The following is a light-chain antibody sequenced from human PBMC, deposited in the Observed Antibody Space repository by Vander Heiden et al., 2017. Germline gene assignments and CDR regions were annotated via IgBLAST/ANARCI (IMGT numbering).Light chain of an antibody. CDR3: QHENSSPYT. J-gene: IGKJ2*01. Sequence: DIQMTQSPSTLSASVGDRVTITCRASQSISTWLAWYQQKPGKAPKLLIYRASGLESGVPSRFSGSGSGTEFTLTVSSLQPDDFATYYCQHENSSPYTFGQGTKLEIK. V-gene: IGKV1-5*03. CDR2: RAS. CDR1: QSISTW.